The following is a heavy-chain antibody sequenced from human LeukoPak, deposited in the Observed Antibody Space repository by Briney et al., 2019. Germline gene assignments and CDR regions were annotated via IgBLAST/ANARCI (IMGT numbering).Heavy chain of an antibody. CDR3: ARDRCSGGSCYSVGPWFDP. CDR1: GGSISSYY. CDR2: IYYCGST. J-gene: IGHJ5*02. Sequence: SETLSLTCTVSGGSISSYYWSWIRQPPGKGLEWIGYIYYCGSTNYNPSLKSRVTISVDTSKNQFSLKLSSVTAADTAVYYCARDRCSGGSCYSVGPWFDPWGQGTLVTVSS. V-gene: IGHV4-59*01. D-gene: IGHD2-15*01.